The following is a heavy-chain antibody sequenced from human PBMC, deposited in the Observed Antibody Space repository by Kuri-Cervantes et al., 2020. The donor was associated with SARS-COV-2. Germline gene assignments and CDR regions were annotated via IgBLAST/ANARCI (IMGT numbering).Heavy chain of an antibody. V-gene: IGHV1-8*02. D-gene: IGHD2-21*01. CDR1: GGTFSSYA. Sequence: ASVKVSCKASGGTFSSYAISWVRQAPGQGLEWMGMVKTNSGNTLYAQIFQGRVTMTRDTSTSTVYMELSSLTSEDTAIYYCYCAPKEGFDSWGRGTLVTVSS. CDR3: YCAPKEGFDS. J-gene: IGHJ4*02. CDR2: VKTNSGNT.